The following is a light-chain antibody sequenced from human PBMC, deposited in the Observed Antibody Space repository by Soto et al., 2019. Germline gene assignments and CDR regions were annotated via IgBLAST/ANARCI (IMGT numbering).Light chain of an antibody. CDR2: RNN. V-gene: IGLV1-47*01. Sequence: QSVLTQPPSASGTPGQRVTISCSGSSSNIGSNYVYWYQQLPGTAPKLLIYRNNQRPSAVPDRFSGSKSGTSASLAISGLRSEDEADYYCAAWDDSLRGPVFGGGTQLTVL. J-gene: IGLJ7*01. CDR3: AAWDDSLRGPV. CDR1: SSNIGSNY.